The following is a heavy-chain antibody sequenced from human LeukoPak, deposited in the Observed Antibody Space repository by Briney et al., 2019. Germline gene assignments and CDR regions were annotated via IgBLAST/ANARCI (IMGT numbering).Heavy chain of an antibody. Sequence: GASVKVSCKTSGYTFTSYDINWVRQAPGQGLEWMGWINPNSGGTNYAQKFQGRVTMTRDTSISTAYMELSRLRSDDTAVYYCARDPGGEGYFGLWGQGTLVTVSS. V-gene: IGHV1-2*02. CDR2: INPNSGGT. CDR1: GYTFTSYD. J-gene: IGHJ4*02. D-gene: IGHD3-9*01. CDR3: ARDPGGEGYFGL.